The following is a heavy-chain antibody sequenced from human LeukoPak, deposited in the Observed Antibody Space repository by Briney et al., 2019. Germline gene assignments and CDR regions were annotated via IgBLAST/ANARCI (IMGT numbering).Heavy chain of an antibody. Sequence: ASVKVSCKASGYTFTSYGISWVRQAPGQGLEWMGWISAYNGNTNYAQKFQGRVTMTEDTSTDTAYMELSSLRSEDTAVYYCATDQQLVRGYYYYGMDVWGQGTTVTVSS. CDR2: ISAYNGNT. V-gene: IGHV1-18*01. CDR1: GYTFTSYG. D-gene: IGHD6-13*01. J-gene: IGHJ6*02. CDR3: ATDQQLVRGYYYYGMDV.